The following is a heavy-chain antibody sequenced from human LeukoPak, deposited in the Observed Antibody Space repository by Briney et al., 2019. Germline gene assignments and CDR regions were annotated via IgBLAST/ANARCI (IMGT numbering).Heavy chain of an antibody. V-gene: IGHV4-34*01. CDR2: INHSGST. D-gene: IGHD5-18*01. CDR3: ARGGYSYGFLSFGPLTW. J-gene: IGHJ4*02. Sequence: SETLSLTCAVYGGSFSGYYWSWIRQPPGKGLEWIGEINHSGSTNYNPSLKSRVTISVDTSKNQFSLKLSPVTAADTAVYYCARGGYSYGFLSFGPLTWWGQGTLVTVSS. CDR1: GGSFSGYY.